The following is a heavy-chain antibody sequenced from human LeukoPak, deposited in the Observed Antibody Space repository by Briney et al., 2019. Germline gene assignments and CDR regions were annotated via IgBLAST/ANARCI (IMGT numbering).Heavy chain of an antibody. D-gene: IGHD4-17*01. J-gene: IGHJ6*04. V-gene: IGHV3-64*02. CDR2: ISSNGGST. CDR1: GFTFSSYA. CDR3: ARGDYGDFSHYYYYGMDV. Sequence: GGSLRLSCAASGFTFSSYAMYWVRQAPGKGLGYVSAISSNGGSTYYADSVKGRFTISRENSKNMLYLQMGSLRAEDMAVYYCARGDYGDFSHYYYYGMDVWGKGTTVTVSS.